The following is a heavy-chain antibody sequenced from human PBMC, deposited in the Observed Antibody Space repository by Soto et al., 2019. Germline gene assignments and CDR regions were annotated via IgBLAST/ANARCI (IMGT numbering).Heavy chain of an antibody. J-gene: IGHJ6*02. CDR3: AREVVELTHYYYGMDV. D-gene: IGHD1-7*01. CDR2: IIPIFGTA. V-gene: IGHV1-69*06. Sequence: SVKVSCKASGGTFSSYAISCVRQAPGQGLEWMGGIIPIFGTANYAQKFQGRVTITADKSTSTAYMELSSLRSEDTVVYYCAREVVELTHYYYGMDVWGQGTTVTVSS. CDR1: GGTFSSYA.